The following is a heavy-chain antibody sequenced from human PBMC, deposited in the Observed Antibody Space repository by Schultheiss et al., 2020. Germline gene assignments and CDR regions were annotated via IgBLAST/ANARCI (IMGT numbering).Heavy chain of an antibody. CDR2: IKSKTDGGTT. CDR3: TTDTVTRTNMGATSFDY. Sequence: GGSLRLSCAASGFTFSNAWMSWVRQAPGKGLEWVGRIKSKTDGGTTDYAAPVKGRFTISRDDSNNTLYLQMNSLKTEDTAVYYCTTDTVTRTNMGATSFDYWGQGTLVTVSS. D-gene: IGHD3-10*01. CDR1: GFTFSNAW. V-gene: IGHV3-15*01. J-gene: IGHJ4*02.